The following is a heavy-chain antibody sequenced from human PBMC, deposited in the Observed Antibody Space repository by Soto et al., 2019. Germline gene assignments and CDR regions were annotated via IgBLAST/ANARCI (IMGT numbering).Heavy chain of an antibody. Sequence: QVQLQESGPGLVKPSGTLSLTCVVSGGSISNNDWWSWVRQSPGKGLEWIGEIHHSGSPNYNPSLQSRVTITVEHSPTQLPLDLTPVTGADPAVYFCVSNGYYSMGVWGQGTTVTVSS. CDR3: VSNGYYSMGV. V-gene: IGHV4-4*02. CDR1: GGSISNNDW. CDR2: IHHSGSP. J-gene: IGHJ6*02. D-gene: IGHD3-3*01.